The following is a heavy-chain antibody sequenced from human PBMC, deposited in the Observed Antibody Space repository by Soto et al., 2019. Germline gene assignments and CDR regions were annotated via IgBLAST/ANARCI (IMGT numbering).Heavy chain of an antibody. D-gene: IGHD2-15*01. V-gene: IGHV3-30*04. CDR3: ARGDREDILVVVGARPGEYGIDI. CDR2: IAYDGRNA. J-gene: IGHJ6*02. Sequence: QVQLVESGGGVVQPGGSLRLSCAASGFTFRNYAMHWVRQAPGKGLEWLAVIAYDGRNAFYRDDVKGRFTISRDNSKNTLNLHINSLRSEDTGVYYCARGDREDILVVVGARPGEYGIDIWGQGTTVTVSS. CDR1: GFTFRNYA.